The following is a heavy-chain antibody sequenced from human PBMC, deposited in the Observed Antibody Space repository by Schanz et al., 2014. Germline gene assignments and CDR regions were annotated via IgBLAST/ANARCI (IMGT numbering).Heavy chain of an antibody. CDR3: ARDRRNADLDY. V-gene: IGHV3-23*01. J-gene: IGHJ4*02. CDR1: GFTFSTYA. CDR2: INTGGDST. D-gene: IGHD1-1*01. Sequence: EVKLLESGGTLVRPGGSLRLSCAASGFTFSTYAMAWVRQAPGKGLEWVSSINTGGDSTYYADSVKGRFTISRDNSRDTVYLEMNSLRAEDTALYYCARDRRNADLDYWGQGTLVTVSS.